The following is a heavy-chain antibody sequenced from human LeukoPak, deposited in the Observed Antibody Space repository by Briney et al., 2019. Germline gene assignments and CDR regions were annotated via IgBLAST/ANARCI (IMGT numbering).Heavy chain of an antibody. J-gene: IGHJ6*02. D-gene: IGHD4-17*01. CDR2: IIPILGIA. V-gene: IGHV1-69*04. CDR1: GGTFSSYA. Sequence: SVKVSCKASGGTFSSYAISWVRQAPGQGLDWMGRIIPILGIANYAQKSQGRVTITADKSTSTAYMELSSLSSEDTAVYYCARAPTVTTDYYYYGMDVWGQGTTVTVSS. CDR3: ARAPTVTTDYYYYGMDV.